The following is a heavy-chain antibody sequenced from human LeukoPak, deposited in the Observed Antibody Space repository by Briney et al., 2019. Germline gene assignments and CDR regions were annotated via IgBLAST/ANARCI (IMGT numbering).Heavy chain of an antibody. J-gene: IGHJ5*02. Sequence: PSETLSLTCTVSGGSISSYYWSWIRQPPGKGLEWVGEINHSGSTNYNPSLKSRVTISVDTSKNQFSLKLSSVTAADTAVYYCARRMGDYYDSSGYSPWGQGTLVTVSS. D-gene: IGHD3-22*01. CDR3: ARRMGDYYDSSGYSP. CDR1: GGSISSYY. CDR2: INHSGST. V-gene: IGHV4-34*01.